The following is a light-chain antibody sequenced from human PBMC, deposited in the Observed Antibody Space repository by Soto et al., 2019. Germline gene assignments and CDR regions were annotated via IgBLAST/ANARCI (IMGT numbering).Light chain of an antibody. Sequence: QSVLTQPASVSGSPGQSITISCTGTSSDVGGYNYVSWYQQHPGKAPKLVISDVTSRPSGVSNRFSGSKSGNTASLTISGLQAEDEADYYCSSYTSSSTYVFGTGTEVTVL. CDR2: DVT. V-gene: IGLV2-14*03. J-gene: IGLJ1*01. CDR1: SSDVGGYNY. CDR3: SSYTSSSTYV.